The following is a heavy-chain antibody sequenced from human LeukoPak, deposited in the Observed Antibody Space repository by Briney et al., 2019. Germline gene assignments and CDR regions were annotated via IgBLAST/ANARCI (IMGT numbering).Heavy chain of an antibody. Sequence: GGSLRLSCAASGFTFSSYGMSWVRQAPGKGLEWVSAISGSGGSTYYADSVKGRFTISRDNSKNTLYLQMNRLRAEDTAVYYCTRERNGDYAIDYWGKGTLVTVSS. V-gene: IGHV3-23*01. CDR3: TRERNGDYAIDY. D-gene: IGHD4-17*01. CDR2: ISGSGGST. CDR1: GFTFSSYG. J-gene: IGHJ4*02.